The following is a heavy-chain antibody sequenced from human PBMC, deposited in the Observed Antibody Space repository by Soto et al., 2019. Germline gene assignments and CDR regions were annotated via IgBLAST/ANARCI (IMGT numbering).Heavy chain of an antibody. D-gene: IGHD3-3*01. CDR1: GYTFTSYD. CDR3: ARVGDFWSGYYYMDV. J-gene: IGHJ6*03. V-gene: IGHV1-8*01. CDR2: MNPNSGNT. Sequence: ASVKVSCKASGYTFTSYDINWVRQATGQGLEWMGWMNPNSGNTGYAQKFQGRVTMTRNTSISTAYMELSSLRSEDTAVYYCARVGDFWSGYYYMDVWGKGTTVTVSS.